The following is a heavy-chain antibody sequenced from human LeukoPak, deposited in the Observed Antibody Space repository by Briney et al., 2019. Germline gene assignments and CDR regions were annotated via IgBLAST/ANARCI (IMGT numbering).Heavy chain of an antibody. J-gene: IGHJ4*02. CDR2: IYYSGSP. V-gene: IGHV4-59*08. CDR3: AKNGGSSSFDY. Sequence: SETLSLTCTVSGGSISTYYWSWIRQSPEKGLEWIGYIYYSGSPNYNPSLKSRVTMSLDTSKNQFSLRLSSVTAADTAVYYCAKNGGSSSFDYWGRGTLVTVSS. CDR1: GGSISTYY. D-gene: IGHD1-26*01.